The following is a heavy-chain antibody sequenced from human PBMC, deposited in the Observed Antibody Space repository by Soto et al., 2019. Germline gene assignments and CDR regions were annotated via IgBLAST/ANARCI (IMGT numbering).Heavy chain of an antibody. J-gene: IGHJ5*02. CDR1: GGSVSSRSYY. Sequence: QLQLQESGPGLVKPSETLPLTCTVSGGSVSSRSYYWSWIRQPPGEGLEWIGSIYYSGSTQYNPSLKGRVTISVDTSKNQFSLKLSSVTAADTAVYYCAGTANSNWFDPWGQGTLVTVSS. V-gene: IGHV4-39*01. D-gene: IGHD1-1*01. CDR3: AGTANSNWFDP. CDR2: IYYSGST.